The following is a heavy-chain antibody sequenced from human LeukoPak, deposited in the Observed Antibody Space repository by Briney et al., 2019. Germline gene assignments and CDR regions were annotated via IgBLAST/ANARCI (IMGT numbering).Heavy chain of an antibody. D-gene: IGHD3-10*01. J-gene: IGHJ4*02. CDR3: ARDGRHYGSGSSPYFDY. Sequence: SETLSLTCTVSGGSISSYYWSWIRQPAGKGLEWIGRIYTSGSTNYNPSLKSRVTMSVDTSKNQFSLKLSSVTAADTAVYYCARDGRHYGSGSSPYFDYWGQGTLVTVSS. CDR1: GGSISSYY. V-gene: IGHV4-4*07. CDR2: IYTSGST.